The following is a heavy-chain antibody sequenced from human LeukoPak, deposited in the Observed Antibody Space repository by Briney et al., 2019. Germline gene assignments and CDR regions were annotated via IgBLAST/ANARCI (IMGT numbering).Heavy chain of an antibody. CDR2: ISSSSSTI. J-gene: IGHJ4*02. V-gene: IGHV3-48*01. D-gene: IGHD3-22*01. CDR3: ARGSTYYDSSGQVPFDY. CDR1: GFTFSTYS. Sequence: GGSLRLSCAASGFTFSTYSMNWVRQAPGKGLEWVSYISSSSSTIYYADSVKGRFTISRDNAKNSLYLQMNSLRAEDTAVYYCARGSTYYDSSGQVPFDYWGQGTLLTVSS.